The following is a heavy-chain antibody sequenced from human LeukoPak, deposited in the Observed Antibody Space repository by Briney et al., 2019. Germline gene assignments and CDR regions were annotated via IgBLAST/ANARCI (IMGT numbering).Heavy chain of an antibody. CDR2: INPSGGST. V-gene: IGHV1-46*01. CDR1: GYTFTSYY. CDR3: AREPSGYDSPS. D-gene: IGHD5-12*01. Sequence: ASVNVSCTASGYTFTSYYMHWVRQAPGQGLEWMGIINPSGGSTSYAQKFQGRVTMTRDTSTSTVYMELSSLRSEDTAVYYCAREPSGYDSPSWGQGTLVTVSS. J-gene: IGHJ4*02.